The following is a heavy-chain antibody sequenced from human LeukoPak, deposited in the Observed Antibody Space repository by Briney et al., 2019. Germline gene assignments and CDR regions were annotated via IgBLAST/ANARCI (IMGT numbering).Heavy chain of an antibody. J-gene: IGHJ4*02. Sequence: PSETLSLTCTVSGGSISSYYWSWIRQPAGKGLEWIGRIYTSGSTNYNPSLKSRVTMSVDTSKNQFSLKLSSVTAADTAVYYCARGGGVGIAAAAGLLPIDYWGQGTLVTVSS. CDR2: IYTSGST. V-gene: IGHV4-4*07. D-gene: IGHD6-13*01. CDR1: GGSISSYY. CDR3: ARGGGVGIAAAAGLLPIDY.